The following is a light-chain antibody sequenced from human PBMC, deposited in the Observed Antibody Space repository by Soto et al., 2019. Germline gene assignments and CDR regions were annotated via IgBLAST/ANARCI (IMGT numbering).Light chain of an antibody. Sequence: ETVMTQSPATLSASPGGRATLSCRASQSISDTLAWYQQKPGQAPRLLIYGASTRATGTPARFSGRESGTEFTLTISSLQSEDFALYYCQQYNNWPVTFGQGTRLEIK. CDR3: QQYNNWPVT. V-gene: IGKV3D-15*01. CDR1: QSISDT. CDR2: GAS. J-gene: IGKJ5*01.